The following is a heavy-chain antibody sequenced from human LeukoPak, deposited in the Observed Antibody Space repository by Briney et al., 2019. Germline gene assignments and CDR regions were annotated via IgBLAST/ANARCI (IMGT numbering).Heavy chain of an antibody. Sequence: GASVKVSCKASGCTFTSYGISWVRQAPGQGLEWMGWISAYNGNTNYAQKLQGRVTMTTGTSTSTAYMELRSLRSDDTAVYYCARGRSMVRGVITNDYWGQGTLVTVSS. CDR2: ISAYNGNT. CDR1: GCTFTSYG. D-gene: IGHD3-10*01. J-gene: IGHJ4*02. V-gene: IGHV1-18*01. CDR3: ARGRSMVRGVITNDY.